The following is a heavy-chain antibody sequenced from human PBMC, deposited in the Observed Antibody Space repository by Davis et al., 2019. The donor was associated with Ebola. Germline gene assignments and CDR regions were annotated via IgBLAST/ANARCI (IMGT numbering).Heavy chain of an antibody. V-gene: IGHV3-9*01. Sequence: SLKISCAASGFTFDDYAMHWVRQAPGKGLEWVSGISWNSGSIGYADSVKGRFTISRDNAKNSLYLQMNSLRAEDTAVYYCARAMGGATVWDYWGQGTLVTVSS. CDR2: ISWNSGSI. J-gene: IGHJ4*02. CDR1: GFTFDDYA. CDR3: ARAMGGATVWDY. D-gene: IGHD1-26*01.